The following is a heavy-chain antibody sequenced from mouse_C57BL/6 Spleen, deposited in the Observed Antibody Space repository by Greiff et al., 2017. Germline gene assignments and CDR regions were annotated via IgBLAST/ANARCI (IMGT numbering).Heavy chain of an antibody. Sequence: QVQLQQPGAELVRPGSSVKLSCKASGYTFTSYWMPWVKQRPIQGLEWIGNIDPSDSETHYNQKFKYKATLTVDKSSSTAYMQLSSLTSEDSAVYYGARESYYGSSYAVFAYWGQGPLVTVSA. CDR3: ARESYYGSSYAVFAY. CDR1: GYTFTSYW. V-gene: IGHV1-52*01. CDR2: IDPSDSET. J-gene: IGHJ3*01. D-gene: IGHD1-1*01.